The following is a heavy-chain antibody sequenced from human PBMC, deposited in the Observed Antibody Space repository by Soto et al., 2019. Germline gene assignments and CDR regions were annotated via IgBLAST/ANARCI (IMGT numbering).Heavy chain of an antibody. V-gene: IGHV4-59*01. J-gene: IGHJ4*02. D-gene: IGHD2-2*01. CDR1: GGSISSYY. Sequence: SETLSLTCTVSGGSISSYYWSWIRQPPGKGLEWIGYIYYSGSTNYNPSLKSRVTISVDTSKNQFSLKLSSVTAADTAVYYCARGREDIVVVPAAFYYYFDYWGQGTLVTV. CDR2: IYYSGST. CDR3: ARGREDIVVVPAAFYYYFDY.